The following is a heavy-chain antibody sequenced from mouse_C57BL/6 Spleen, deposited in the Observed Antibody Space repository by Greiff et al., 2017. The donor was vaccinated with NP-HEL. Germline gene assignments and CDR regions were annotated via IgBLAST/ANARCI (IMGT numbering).Heavy chain of an antibody. J-gene: IGHJ4*01. V-gene: IGHV14-4*01. Sequence: EVQLQQSGAELVRPGASVKLSCTASGFNIKDDYMHWVKQRPEQGLEWIGWIDPENGDTEYASKFQGKATITADTSSNTAYLQLSSLTSEDTAVYYCTTSLLLYAMDYWGQGTSVTVSS. CDR2: IDPENGDT. CDR3: TTSLLLYAMDY. D-gene: IGHD1-1*01. CDR1: GFNIKDDY.